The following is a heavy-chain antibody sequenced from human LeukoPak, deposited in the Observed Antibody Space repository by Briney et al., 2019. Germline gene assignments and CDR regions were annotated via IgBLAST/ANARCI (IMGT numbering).Heavy chain of an antibody. J-gene: IGHJ5*02. Sequence: GGSLRLSCAASGFTFSSYWMSWVRQAPGKGLEWEANIKQDGSEKYYVDSVKGRFTISRDNAKNSLFLQVNRLRGDDTAMYYCATEADDGTYGGWFDPWGQGTQVTVSS. D-gene: IGHD4-17*01. CDR1: GFTFSSYW. CDR3: ATEADDGTYGGWFDP. V-gene: IGHV3-7*03. CDR2: IKQDGSEK.